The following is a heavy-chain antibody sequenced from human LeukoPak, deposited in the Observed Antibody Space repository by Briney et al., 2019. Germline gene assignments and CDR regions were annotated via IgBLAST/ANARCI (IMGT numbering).Heavy chain of an antibody. CDR2: AGWAGGTT. D-gene: IGHD5-18*01. CDR3: AKELDTMFFDY. CDR1: GFNFDRYT. J-gene: IGHJ4*02. Sequence: GGSLRLSCAASGFNFDRYTIHWVRQAPGKGLEWVSLAGWAGGTTYYSDSVRGRFTISRDSGKNSVYLQMNSLTTDDTAFYFCAKELDTMFFDYWGQGALVTVSS. V-gene: IGHV3-43*01.